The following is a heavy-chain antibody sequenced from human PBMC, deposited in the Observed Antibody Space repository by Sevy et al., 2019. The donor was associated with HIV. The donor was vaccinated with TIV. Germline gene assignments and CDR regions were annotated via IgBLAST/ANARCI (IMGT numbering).Heavy chain of an antibody. J-gene: IGHJ4*02. CDR1: GFSISGYG. Sequence: GGSLRLSCAASGFSISGYGMHWVRQAPGKGLEWVAVIWYEGTNKEYADSVKGRFTISRDNTNNTLYLQMNSLRAEDTAGYYCAREDIRVAGIGYYFHSWGQGTLVTVSS. CDR2: IWYEGTNK. D-gene: IGHD6-19*01. V-gene: IGHV3-33*01. CDR3: AREDIRVAGIGYYFHS.